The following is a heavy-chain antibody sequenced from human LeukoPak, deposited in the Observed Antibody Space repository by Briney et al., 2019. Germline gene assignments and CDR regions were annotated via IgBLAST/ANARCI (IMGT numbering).Heavy chain of an antibody. CDR3: AKWTGGRTNVDY. D-gene: IGHD3/OR15-3a*01. CDR1: GFTFSSYT. CDR2: ISGSGGTT. J-gene: IGHJ4*02. Sequence: GGSLRLSCAASGFTFSSYTMNWVRQAPGKGLEWVSAISGSGGTTYYADSVKGRFTISRDSSKNTLYLQMNSLRAEDTAVYYCAKWTGGRTNVDYWGQGTLVTVSS. V-gene: IGHV3-23*01.